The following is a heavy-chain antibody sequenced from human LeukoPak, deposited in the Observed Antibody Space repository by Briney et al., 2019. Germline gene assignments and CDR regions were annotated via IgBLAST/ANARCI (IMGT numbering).Heavy chain of an antibody. V-gene: IGHV1-46*01. CDR1: GYTFTSYY. CDR2: INPSDGST. D-gene: IGHD6-13*01. J-gene: IGHJ6*02. Sequence: GASVKVSCKASGYTFTSYYMHWVRQAPGQGLEWMGIINPSDGSTSYAQKFQGRVTMTRDTSTSTAYMELRSLRSDDTAVYYCARDLGKQQPPGYYYYYGMDVWGQGTTVTVSS. CDR3: ARDLGKQQPPGYYYYYGMDV.